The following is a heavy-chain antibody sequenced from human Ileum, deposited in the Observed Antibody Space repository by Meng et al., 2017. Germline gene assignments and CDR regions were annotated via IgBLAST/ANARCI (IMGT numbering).Heavy chain of an antibody. J-gene: IGHJ4*02. CDR2: IGSTT. D-gene: IGHD2-21*01. CDR1: GFSFSNYA. V-gene: IGHV3-23*01. CDR3: ARGCNNINCYFRN. Sequence: EVRLLESGGGLVQPGGSLRLSCAASGFSFSNYAMYWVRQAPGKGLEWISTIGSTTYYADSVKGRFTVSRDTSKNTLYLQMNSLRAEDAAVYYCARGCNNINCYFRNWGQGTLVTVSS.